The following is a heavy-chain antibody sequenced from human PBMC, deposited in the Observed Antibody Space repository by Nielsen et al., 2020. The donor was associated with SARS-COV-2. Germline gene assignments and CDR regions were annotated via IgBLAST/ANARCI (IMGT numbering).Heavy chain of an antibody. CDR2: ISRSGGT. J-gene: IGHJ4*02. CDR3: ARHLRYAVGFDY. Sequence: SETLSLTCAVYGGSFSDYHWTWIRQPPGKGLEWIGEISRSGGTNYNPSLKSRVTISVDTSKNQFSLKLSSVTAADTAVYYCARHLRYAVGFDYWGQGTLVTVSS. V-gene: IGHV4-34*01. CDR1: GGSFSDYH. D-gene: IGHD3-9*01.